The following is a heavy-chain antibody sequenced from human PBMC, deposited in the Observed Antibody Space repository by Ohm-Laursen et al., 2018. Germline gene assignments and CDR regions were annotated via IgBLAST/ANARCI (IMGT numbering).Heavy chain of an antibody. CDR1: GFSFSADW. J-gene: IGHJ3*02. D-gene: IGHD1-1*01. Sequence: SLRLSCTASGFSFSADWMYWVRQAPGKGLEWVSYISSRGSTIYYADSVKDRFTISRDNAKNSLYLQMNSLRAEDTAIYYCASNTTGTTDAFDIWGQGTMVTVSS. CDR3: ASNTTGTTDAFDI. V-gene: IGHV3-11*04. CDR2: ISSRGSTI.